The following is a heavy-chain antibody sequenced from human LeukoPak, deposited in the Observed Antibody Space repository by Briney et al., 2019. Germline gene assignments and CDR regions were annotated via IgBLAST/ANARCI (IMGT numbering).Heavy chain of an antibody. V-gene: IGHV1-2*02. CDR1: GYTFTGYY. CDR2: INPNSGGT. CDR3: ARATSIFDSQTITY. Sequence: GASVKVSCKASGYTFTGYYMHWVRQAPGQGLEWMGWINPNSGGTNYAQKFQGRVTMTRDTSISTAYMELSRLRSDDTAVYYCARATSIFDSQTITYWGQGTLVTVSS. D-gene: IGHD3-3*01. J-gene: IGHJ4*02.